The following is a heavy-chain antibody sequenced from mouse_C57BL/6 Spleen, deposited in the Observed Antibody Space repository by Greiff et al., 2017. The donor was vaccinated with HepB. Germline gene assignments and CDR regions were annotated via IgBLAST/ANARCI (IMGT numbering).Heavy chain of an antibody. CDR3: ARSNPAY. V-gene: IGHV1-50*01. CDR2: IDPSDSYT. CDR1: GYTFTSYW. Sequence: VQLQQPGAELVKPGASVKLSCKASGYTFTSYWMQWVKQRPGQGLEWIGEIDPSDSYTNYNQKFKGKATLTVDTSSSTAYMQLSSLTSEDSAVYYCARSNPAYWGQGTLVTVSA. J-gene: IGHJ3*01.